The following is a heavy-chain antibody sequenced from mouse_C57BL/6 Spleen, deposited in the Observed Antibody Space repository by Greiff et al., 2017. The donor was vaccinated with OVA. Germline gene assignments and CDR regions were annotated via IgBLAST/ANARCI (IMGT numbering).Heavy chain of an antibody. J-gene: IGHJ2*01. CDR2: IDPSDSYT. V-gene: IGHV1-69*01. D-gene: IGHD1-1*01. CDR1: GYTFTSYW. Sequence: QVHVKQPGAELVMPGASVKLSCKASGYTFTSYWMHWVKQRPGQGLEWIGEIDPSDSYTNYNQKFKGKSTLTVDKSSSTAYMQLSSLTSEDSAVYYCAREGLRYYFDYWGQGTTLTVSS. CDR3: AREGLRYYFDY.